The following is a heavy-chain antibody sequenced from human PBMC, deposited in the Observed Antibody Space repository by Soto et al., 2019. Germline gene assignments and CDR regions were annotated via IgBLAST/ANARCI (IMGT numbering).Heavy chain of an antibody. Sequence: EAQLVESGGGLVQPGRSLRLSCAASGFTFDDFAMHWVRQAPGKGLEWVSGINWSGGSSGYSDSVKGRFTISRDNAKNSLSLQMNSLRVDDTALFYCVKANDQQLVEGGPFDMWGQGTMLTVSS. V-gene: IGHV3-9*01. CDR2: INWSGGSS. CDR1: GFTFDDFA. CDR3: VKANDQQLVEGGPFDM. D-gene: IGHD6-13*01. J-gene: IGHJ3*02.